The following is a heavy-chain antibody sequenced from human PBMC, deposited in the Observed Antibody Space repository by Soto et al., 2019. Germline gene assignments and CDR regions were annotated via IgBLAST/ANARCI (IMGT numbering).Heavy chain of an antibody. D-gene: IGHD3-10*01. CDR3: AREGGGSGSYYNVAYYYYGMDV. CDR2: IYYSGST. CDR1: GGSISSGGYY. J-gene: IGHJ6*02. V-gene: IGHV4-31*03. Sequence: QVQLQESGPGLVKPSQTLSLTCTVSGGSISSGGYYWSWIRQHQGKGLEWIGYIYYSGSTYYNPSLKSRVTISVDTSKNQFSLKLSSVTAADTAVYYCAREGGGSGSYYNVAYYYYGMDVWGQGTTVTVSS.